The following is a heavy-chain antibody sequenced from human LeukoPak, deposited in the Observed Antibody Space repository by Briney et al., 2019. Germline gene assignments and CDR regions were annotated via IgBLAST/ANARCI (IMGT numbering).Heavy chain of an antibody. Sequence: EASVKVSCKASGYTFTSYAMNWVRQAPGQGLEWMGWMNPNSGNTGYAQKFQGRVTMTRNTSISTAYMELSSLRSEDTAVYYCARTNTYGSGTRPLIYYYYYMDVWGKGTTVTISS. J-gene: IGHJ6*03. CDR3: ARTNTYGSGTRPLIYYYYYMDV. CDR2: MNPNSGNT. CDR1: GYTFTSYA. D-gene: IGHD3-10*01. V-gene: IGHV1-8*02.